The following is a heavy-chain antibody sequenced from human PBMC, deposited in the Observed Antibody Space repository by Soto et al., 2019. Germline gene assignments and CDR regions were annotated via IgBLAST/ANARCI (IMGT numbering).Heavy chain of an antibody. Sequence: GSSVKVSFKASGYTFTGYYMHLLLHAPVQGLEWMGWINPNSGGTNYAQKFQGRVTMTRDTSISTAYMELSRLRSDDTAVYYCAKSPYDFWSGYKTLYYFDYWGQGTLVTVSS. J-gene: IGHJ4*02. V-gene: IGHV1-2*02. CDR1: GYTFTGYY. CDR2: INPNSGGT. D-gene: IGHD3-3*01. CDR3: AKSPYDFWSGYKTLYYFDY.